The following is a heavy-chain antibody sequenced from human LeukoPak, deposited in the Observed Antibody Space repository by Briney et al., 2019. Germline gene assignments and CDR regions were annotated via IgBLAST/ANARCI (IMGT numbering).Heavy chain of an antibody. D-gene: IGHD4-17*01. J-gene: IGHJ4*02. Sequence: ASVKVSCKASGYSFSDYAIQWVRQAPGQRLEWMGWINAGNGKTKYSQNFQGRGTITRDRSASTAYMELSSLRSEDTSIYYCARGRWTATETTYYLDYRGQGTLVTVSS. V-gene: IGHV1-3*01. CDR2: INAGNGKT. CDR1: GYSFSDYA. CDR3: ARGRWTATETTYYLDY.